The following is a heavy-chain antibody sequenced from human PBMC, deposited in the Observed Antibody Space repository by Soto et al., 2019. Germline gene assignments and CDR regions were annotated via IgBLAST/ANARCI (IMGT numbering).Heavy chain of an antibody. V-gene: IGHV3-23*01. Sequence: EVQLLESGGGLVQPGGSLRLSCAASGFTFSSYAMSWVRQAPGKGLEWVSSISVGDTYTYSADSVKGRFTISRDDSKNTLYLQMNSLRAGDTATYYCAKSLSVTTTWFDAWGQGSLVTVSS. D-gene: IGHD4-17*01. J-gene: IGHJ5*02. CDR2: ISVGDTYT. CDR3: AKSLSVTTTWFDA. CDR1: GFTFSSYA.